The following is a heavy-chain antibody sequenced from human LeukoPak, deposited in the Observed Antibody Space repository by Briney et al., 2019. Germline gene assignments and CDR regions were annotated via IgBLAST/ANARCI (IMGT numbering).Heavy chain of an antibody. Sequence: SETLSLTCTVSGGSISNYYWSWIRQPPGKGLEWIGYISYSGSTNYNPSLKSRVTISVDMSKNQLSLKLSSVTAADTAVYYCARDSGPGYSFGLYYYYGLDVWGQGTTVTVSS. D-gene: IGHD5-18*01. J-gene: IGHJ6*02. CDR3: ARDSGPGYSFGLYYYYGLDV. V-gene: IGHV4-59*01. CDR1: GGSISNYY. CDR2: ISYSGST.